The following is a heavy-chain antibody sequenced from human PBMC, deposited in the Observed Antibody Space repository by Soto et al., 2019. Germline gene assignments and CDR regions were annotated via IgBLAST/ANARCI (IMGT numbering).Heavy chain of an antibody. Sequence: SETLSVTCTVSGCSISSSGYYWGWISQPPGKGVEGVGSIYYSGSTYYNPSLKSRVTISVDTSKNQFSLKLSSVTAADTAVYYCARLPARLTYYDFWSGYHNWFDPWGQGTLVTVSS. CDR3: ARLPARLTYYDFWSGYHNWFDP. V-gene: IGHV4-39*01. D-gene: IGHD3-3*01. CDR2: IYYSGST. J-gene: IGHJ5*02. CDR1: GCSISSSGYY.